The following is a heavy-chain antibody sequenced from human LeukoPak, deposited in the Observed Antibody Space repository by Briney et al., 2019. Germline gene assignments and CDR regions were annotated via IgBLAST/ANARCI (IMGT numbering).Heavy chain of an antibody. CDR3: ARANYGHIAAAGSIHYYYMDV. D-gene: IGHD6-13*01. CDR1: GGSIGSYY. Sequence: KPSETLALTCTVSGGSIGSYYWSWIRQPAGKGLEWIGRIYTRGSTNYNPSLKSRVTMSVDTSKNQFSLKLSSVSAADTAVYYCARANYGHIAAAGSIHYYYMDVWGKGTAVTVSS. V-gene: IGHV4-4*07. CDR2: IYTRGST. J-gene: IGHJ6*03.